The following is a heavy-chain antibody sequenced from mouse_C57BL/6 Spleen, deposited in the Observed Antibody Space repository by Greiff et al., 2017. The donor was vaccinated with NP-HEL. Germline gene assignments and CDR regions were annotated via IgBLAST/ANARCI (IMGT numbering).Heavy chain of an antibody. CDR3: ARASFAY. Sequence: VKLEESGGGLVKPGGSLKLSCAASGFTFSDYGMHWVRQAPEKGLEWVAYISSGSSTFYYAETVKGRFTLSRENAKNTLFLQMTSLRSEDTAMYYCARASFAYWGQGTLVTVSA. V-gene: IGHV5-17*01. J-gene: IGHJ3*01. CDR2: ISSGSSTF. CDR1: GFTFSDYG.